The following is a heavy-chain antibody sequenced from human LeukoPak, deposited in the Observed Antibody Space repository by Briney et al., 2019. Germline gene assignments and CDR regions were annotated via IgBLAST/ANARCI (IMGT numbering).Heavy chain of an antibody. V-gene: IGHV1-69*05. J-gene: IGHJ4*02. Sequence: SVKVSCKASGGTFSSYAISWVRQAPGQGLEWMGGIIPIFGTANYAQKFQGRVTITTDESTSTAYMELSSLRSEDTAVYYCARGGDGYNLGYFDYWGQGTLVTVSS. CDR2: IIPIFGTA. CDR1: GGTFSSYA. CDR3: ARGGDGYNLGYFDY. D-gene: IGHD5-24*01.